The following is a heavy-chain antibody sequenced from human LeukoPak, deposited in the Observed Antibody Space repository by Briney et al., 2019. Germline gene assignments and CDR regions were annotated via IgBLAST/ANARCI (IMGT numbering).Heavy chain of an antibody. CDR3: ARDRQDYDLLIGYDF. CDR1: GFTFRMYS. J-gene: IGHJ4*02. CDR2: IRSSSTTI. V-gene: IGHV3-48*02. D-gene: IGHD3-9*01. Sequence: GGSLRLSCAASGFTFRMYSLNWVRQAPGKGLEWVAYIRSSSTTIHYADSVKGRFTISRDNAKNSLYLQMNSLKDEDTGVYYCARDRQDYDLLIGYDFWGQGTLVTVSS.